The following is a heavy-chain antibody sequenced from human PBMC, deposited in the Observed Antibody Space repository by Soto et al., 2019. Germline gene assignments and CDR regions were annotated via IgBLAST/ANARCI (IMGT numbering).Heavy chain of an antibody. CDR3: TSWSVNISYYYYYMDV. CDR2: IYYSGST. D-gene: IGHD5-12*01. Sequence: QVQLQESGPGLVKPSQTLSLTCTVSGGSISSGGYYWSWIRQHPGKGLEWIGYIYYSGSTYYNPSLKSRVTISVDTSKNQFSLKLSSVTVADTAVYYCTSWSVNISYYYYYMDVWGKGTTVTVSS. CDR1: GGSISSGGYY. J-gene: IGHJ6*03. V-gene: IGHV4-31*03.